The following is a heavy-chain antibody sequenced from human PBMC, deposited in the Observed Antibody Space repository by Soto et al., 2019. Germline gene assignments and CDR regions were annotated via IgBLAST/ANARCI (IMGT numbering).Heavy chain of an antibody. D-gene: IGHD3-22*01. CDR2: ISYDGSNK. Sequence: ESGGGVVQPGGSLRLSCAASGFSFTYYALHWVRQAPGKGLDWVAVISYDGSNKYYADSVKGRFTISRDDSRSTLYLQMNSLRTEDSAVYYCARVDRTITTFYYYGMDVWGQGTTVTVSS. J-gene: IGHJ6*02. CDR3: ARVDRTITTFYYYGMDV. CDR1: GFSFTYYA. V-gene: IGHV3-30-3*01.